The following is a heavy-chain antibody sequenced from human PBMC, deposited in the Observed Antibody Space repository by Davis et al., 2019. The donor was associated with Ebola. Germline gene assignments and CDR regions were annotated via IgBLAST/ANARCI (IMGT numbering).Heavy chain of an antibody. V-gene: IGHV3-23*01. J-gene: IGHJ4*02. D-gene: IGHD3-10*01. Sequence: GGSLRLSCTASGFTFSSYAMNWVRQAPGKGLEWVSVLSGSGDSTYYADSVKRRFTISRDNSKNTLYLQMNSLRAEDTAVYYCAKLSGAYYKNPFDYWGQGTLVTVSS. CDR3: AKLSGAYYKNPFDY. CDR1: GFTFSSYA. CDR2: LSGSGDST.